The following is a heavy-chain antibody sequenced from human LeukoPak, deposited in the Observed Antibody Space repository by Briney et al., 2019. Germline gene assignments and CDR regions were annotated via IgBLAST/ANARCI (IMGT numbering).Heavy chain of an antibody. CDR3: AREQLWSSYYFDY. Sequence: SETLSLTCTVSGYSISSGYYWGWIRQPPGKGLEWIGSIYHSGSTYYNPSLKSRVTISVDTSKNQFSLKLSSVTAADTAVYYCAREQLWSSYYFDYWGQGTLVTVSS. J-gene: IGHJ4*02. CDR1: GYSISSGYY. D-gene: IGHD5-18*01. V-gene: IGHV4-38-2*02. CDR2: IYHSGST.